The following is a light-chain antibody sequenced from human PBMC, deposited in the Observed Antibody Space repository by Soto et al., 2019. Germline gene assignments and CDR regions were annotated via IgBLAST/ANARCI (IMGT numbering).Light chain of an antibody. CDR2: KAS. Sequence: DIKMTQSPSTLSASVGDRVTITCRASQTIDSWLAWYQQRPGKPPNLLIYKASTLASGVPSRFSGSGSGTEFTLTINSLQPDDFETYYCQQYHIYSGTFGQGTKVDI. J-gene: IGKJ1*01. CDR1: QTIDSW. V-gene: IGKV1-5*03. CDR3: QQYHIYSGT.